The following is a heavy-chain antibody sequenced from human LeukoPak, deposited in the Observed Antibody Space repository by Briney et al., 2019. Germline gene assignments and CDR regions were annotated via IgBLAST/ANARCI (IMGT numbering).Heavy chain of an antibody. CDR1: GFSFSTYW. Sequence: PGGSLRLSCAASGFSFSTYWMSWVRQAPGKGLEWVANIKRDGSEKYYVDSAKGRFTISRDNAKNSLYLQMNSLRAEDTAVYYCATDLGSSRPNFWGQGILVTVSS. CDR2: IKRDGSEK. J-gene: IGHJ4*02. V-gene: IGHV3-7*01. CDR3: ATDLGSSRPNF. D-gene: IGHD6-13*01.